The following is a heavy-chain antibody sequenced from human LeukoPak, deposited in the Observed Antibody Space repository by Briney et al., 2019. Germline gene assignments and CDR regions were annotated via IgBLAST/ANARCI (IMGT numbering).Heavy chain of an antibody. Sequence: PGRSLRLSCAASGFTFDDYAMHWVRQAPGKGLEWVSGISWNSGSIGFADSVKGRFTISRDNAKNSLYLQMNSLRAEDTALYYCAKDPSSSWDSDYFDYWGQGTLVTVSS. CDR2: ISWNSGSI. J-gene: IGHJ4*02. CDR3: AKDPSSSWDSDYFDY. D-gene: IGHD6-13*01. V-gene: IGHV3-9*01. CDR1: GFTFDDYA.